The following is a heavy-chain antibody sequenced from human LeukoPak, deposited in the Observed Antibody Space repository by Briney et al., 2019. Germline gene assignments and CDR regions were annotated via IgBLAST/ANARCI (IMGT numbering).Heavy chain of an antibody. V-gene: IGHV3-23*01. D-gene: IGHD3-3*01. CDR3: AKAVYDFWSGYPYFDY. Sequence: GGSLRLSCAASGFTFSSYAMSWVRQAPGKGLEWVSAISGSGGSTYYADSVKGRFTISRDNSKNTLYLQMNSLRAEDTAVYYCAKAVYDFWSGYPYFDYWGQGTLVTVSS. J-gene: IGHJ4*02. CDR1: GFTFSSYA. CDR2: ISGSGGST.